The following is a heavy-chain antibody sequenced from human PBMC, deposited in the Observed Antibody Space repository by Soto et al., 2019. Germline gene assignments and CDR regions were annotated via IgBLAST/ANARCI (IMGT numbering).Heavy chain of an antibody. CDR1: AASITSYS. J-gene: IGHJ6*02. D-gene: IGHD3-3*01. CDR2: ISYSGGT. CDR3: ARAISIYGVVTYGLDV. Sequence: SETLSLTCTVSAASITSYSWSWVRQTPGKGLEWIGYISYSGGTNYNPSLNSRVTISAHTSNNQFSLRLNSVTAEDTAVYYCARAISIYGVVTYGLDVWGQGTRVTVSS. V-gene: IGHV4-59*01.